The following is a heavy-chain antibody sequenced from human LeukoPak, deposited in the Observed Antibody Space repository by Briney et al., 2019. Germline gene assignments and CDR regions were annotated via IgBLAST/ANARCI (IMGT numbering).Heavy chain of an antibody. D-gene: IGHD6-19*01. V-gene: IGHV3-15*01. Sequence: GGSLRLSCAASGFTFTNARITWVRQAPGKGLEWVGRITSKTDGGTTDYAAPVKGRFTISRDDSKNTLYLQMNSLKTEDTAVYYCTTGGSGWSLGYWGQGTLVTVSS. CDR3: TTGGSGWSLGY. CDR2: ITSKTDGGTT. J-gene: IGHJ4*02. CDR1: GFTFTNAR.